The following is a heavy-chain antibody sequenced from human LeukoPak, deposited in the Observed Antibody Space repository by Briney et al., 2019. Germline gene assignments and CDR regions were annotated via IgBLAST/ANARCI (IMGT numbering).Heavy chain of an antibody. Sequence: GGSLRLSCAASGFTFSSYAMSWVRQAPGKGLEWVSAISGSGGSTYYADSVEGRFTISRDNSKNTLYLQMNSLRAEDTAVYYCARGGPYGDYPFDYWGQGTLVTVSS. D-gene: IGHD4-17*01. CDR3: ARGGPYGDYPFDY. V-gene: IGHV3-23*01. CDR2: ISGSGGST. CDR1: GFTFSSYA. J-gene: IGHJ4*02.